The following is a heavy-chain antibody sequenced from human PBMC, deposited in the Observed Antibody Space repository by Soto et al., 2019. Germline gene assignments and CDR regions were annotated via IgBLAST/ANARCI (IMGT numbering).Heavy chain of an antibody. V-gene: IGHV3-73*01. CDR1: GFTLSGSA. D-gene: IGHD4-17*01. CDR2: IRSKSNNYAT. CDR3: ARGTTVETGSY. Sequence: PGGSLRLSCAASGFTLSGSAVYWVRQASGKGLERVGRIRSKSNNYATAYGASVKGRFSISRDDLKKTAYLQMNSLKTEDTAVYYCARGTTVETGSYWGQGTLVTVSS. J-gene: IGHJ4*02.